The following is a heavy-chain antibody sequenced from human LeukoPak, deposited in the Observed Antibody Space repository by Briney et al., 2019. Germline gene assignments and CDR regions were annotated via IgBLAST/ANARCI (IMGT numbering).Heavy chain of an antibody. CDR3: ARQRFSYMAIPYWYFDL. J-gene: IGHJ2*01. CDR1: GGSISSYY. CDR2: IYTSGST. D-gene: IGHD3-3*01. Sequence: PSETLSLTCTVSGGSISSYYWSWIRQPAGKGLEWIGRIYTSGSTNYNPSLKSRVTISVDTSKNQFSLKLSSVTAADTAVYYCARQRFSYMAIPYWYFDLWGRGTLVTVSS. V-gene: IGHV4-4*07.